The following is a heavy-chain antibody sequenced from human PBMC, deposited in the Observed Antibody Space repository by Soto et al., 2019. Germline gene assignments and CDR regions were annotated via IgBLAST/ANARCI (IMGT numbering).Heavy chain of an antibody. J-gene: IGHJ4*02. V-gene: IGHV3-30*18. CDR1: GFTFSSYA. D-gene: IGHD5-12*01. CDR3: AKGPWHLAHGHYCDY. Sequence: QVQVVESGGGVVQPGRSLRLSCAASGFTFSSYAMHWVRQAPGKGLEWVAGISYDGSTIYYVDSVKGRFTVSRDNSKNTLYLHMNSLRSEDTAVYSCAKGPWHLAHGHYCDYWGQGTLVTVSS. CDR2: ISYDGSTI.